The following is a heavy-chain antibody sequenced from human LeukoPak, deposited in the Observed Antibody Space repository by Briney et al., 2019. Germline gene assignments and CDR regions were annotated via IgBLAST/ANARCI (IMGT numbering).Heavy chain of an antibody. V-gene: IGHV4-59*01. Sequence: SETLSLTCTVSGGSISSYYWSWLRQPPGKGLEWIGYIYYSGSTNYNPSLKSRVTISVDTSKNQFSLKLSSVTAADTAVYYCARVVGDGYNYFLDYWGQGTLVTVSS. CDR1: GGSISSYY. CDR2: IYYSGST. D-gene: IGHD5-24*01. J-gene: IGHJ4*02. CDR3: ARVVGDGYNYFLDY.